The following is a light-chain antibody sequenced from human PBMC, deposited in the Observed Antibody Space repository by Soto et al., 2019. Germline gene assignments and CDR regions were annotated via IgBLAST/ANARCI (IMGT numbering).Light chain of an antibody. Sequence: QSVLTQSPSASASLGASVKLTCTLSSGHSNYAIAWHQQQPEKGPRYLMKLNSDGSHSKGDGIPDRFSGSSSGAERYLTISSLQSEDEADYYCQTWGTGTPWVFGGGTKVTVL. CDR3: QTWGTGTPWV. CDR2: LNSDGSH. V-gene: IGLV4-69*01. J-gene: IGLJ3*02. CDR1: SGHSNYA.